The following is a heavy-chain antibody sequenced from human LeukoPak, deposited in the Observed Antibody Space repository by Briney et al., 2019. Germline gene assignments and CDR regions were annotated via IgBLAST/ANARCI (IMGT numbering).Heavy chain of an antibody. Sequence: GGSLRLSCAASGFTFSSYSMNWVRQAPGKGLEWVSYISSSSSTIYYADSVKGRFTISRDNAKNSLYLQMNSLRAEDTAVYYCARKGGDLATQFYRFYYMDVWGKGTSVTVSS. J-gene: IGHJ6*03. CDR1: GFTFSSYS. CDR2: ISSSSSTI. D-gene: IGHD1-26*01. V-gene: IGHV3-48*04. CDR3: ARKGGDLATQFYRFYYMDV.